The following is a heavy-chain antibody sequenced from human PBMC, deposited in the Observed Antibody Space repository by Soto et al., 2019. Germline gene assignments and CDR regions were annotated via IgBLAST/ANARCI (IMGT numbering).Heavy chain of an antibody. V-gene: IGHV1-18*01. J-gene: IGHJ6*03. Sequence: ASVKVSCKASGYTFTSYGISWVRQAPGQGLEWMGWISAYNGNTNYAQKLQGRVTMTTDTSTSTAYMELRSLRSDDTAVYYCAREGDFCSGYPNHYHYYLDVWGKGTTVTVSS. CDR2: ISAYNGNT. CDR3: AREGDFCSGYPNHYHYYLDV. CDR1: GYTFTSYG. D-gene: IGHD3-3*01.